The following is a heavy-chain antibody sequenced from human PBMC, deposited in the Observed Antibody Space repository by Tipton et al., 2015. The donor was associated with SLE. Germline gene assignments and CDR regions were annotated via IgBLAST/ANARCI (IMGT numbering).Heavy chain of an antibody. D-gene: IGHD3-22*01. CDR2: ISAYNGHT. Sequence: QVQLVHSGAEVKKPGASVKVSCKASGYTFTSYGISWVRQAPGQGLEWMGWISAYNGHTNYAQKLQGRVTMTTDTSTSTAYMELGSLRSDDTAVYYCARRGNYFDSSCFFDYWGQGPLVTVSS. CDR1: GYTFTSYG. CDR3: ARRGNYFDSSCFFDY. J-gene: IGHJ4*02. V-gene: IGHV1-18*01.